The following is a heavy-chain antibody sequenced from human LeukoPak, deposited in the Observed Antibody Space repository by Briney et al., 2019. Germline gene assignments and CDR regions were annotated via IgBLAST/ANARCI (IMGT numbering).Heavy chain of an antibody. J-gene: IGHJ4*02. CDR1: GFTVSSNY. Sequence: GGSLRLSCAASGFTVSSNYMSWVRQAPGKGLEWVSVIYSGGSTYYADSVKGRFTISRDNSKNTLYLQMNSLRAEDTAVYYCAKDPRGYSYGLFDYWGQGTLVTVSS. D-gene: IGHD5-18*01. CDR2: IYSGGST. CDR3: AKDPRGYSYGLFDY. V-gene: IGHV3-66*01.